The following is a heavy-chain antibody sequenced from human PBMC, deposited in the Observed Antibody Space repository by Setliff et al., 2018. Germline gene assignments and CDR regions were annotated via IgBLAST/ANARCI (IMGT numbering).Heavy chain of an antibody. CDR3: AKDLGDDGHYYYYMDV. D-gene: IGHD4-17*01. Sequence: GSLRLSCAASGFTFSNHWMTWVRQAPGKGLEWVATIKQDGSEKFYVDSVKGRFTISRDDSKNTLYLQMNSLTVDDTAVYYCAKDLGDDGHYYYYMDVWGKGTTVTVSS. CDR2: IKQDGSEK. V-gene: IGHV3-7*03. J-gene: IGHJ6*03. CDR1: GFTFSNHW.